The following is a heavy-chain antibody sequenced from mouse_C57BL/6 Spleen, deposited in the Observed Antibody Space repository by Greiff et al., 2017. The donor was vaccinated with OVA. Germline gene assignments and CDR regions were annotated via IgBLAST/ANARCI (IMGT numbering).Heavy chain of an antibody. CDR1: GYAFTNYL. CDR2: INPGSGGT. CDR3: ARGGYYGSSGYFDY. D-gene: IGHD1-1*01. J-gene: IGHJ2*01. V-gene: IGHV1-54*01. Sequence: QVQLKQSGAELVRPGTSVKVSCKASGYAFTNYLIEWVKQRPGQGLEWIGVINPGSGGTNYNEKFKGKATLTADKSSSTAYMQLSSLTSEDSAVYFCARGGYYGSSGYFDYWGQGTTLTVSS.